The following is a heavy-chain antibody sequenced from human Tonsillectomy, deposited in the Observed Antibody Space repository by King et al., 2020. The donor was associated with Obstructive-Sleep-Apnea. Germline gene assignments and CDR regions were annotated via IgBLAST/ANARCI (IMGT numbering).Heavy chain of an antibody. CDR2: INSTAIII. D-gene: IGHD2/OR15-2a*01. CDR1: GFTFSDYY. V-gene: IGHV3-11*01. Sequence: QLVQSGGGLVKPGGSLRLSCAASGFTFSDYYMSWIRQAPGRGLEWLSYINSTAIIINYADSVRGRFSISRDNANNLLYLQMNSLRAEDTAVYYCARQSDLSAPMDNWGQGTLVTVSS. J-gene: IGHJ4*02. CDR3: ARQSDLSAPMDN.